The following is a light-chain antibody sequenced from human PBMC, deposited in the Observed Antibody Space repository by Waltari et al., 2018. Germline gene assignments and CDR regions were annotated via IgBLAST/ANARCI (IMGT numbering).Light chain of an antibody. CDR3: HQYNKWPPA. CDR1: QSVTSS. Sequence: EIVMTQSPATLSVSPGERATLSRRASQSVTSSLAWYQQKPGQAPRLLIYEASTRAYGIPARFSGSGSGTEFTLTISSLQSEDFAVYYCHQYNKWPPAFGQGTKVEIK. J-gene: IGKJ1*01. V-gene: IGKV3-15*01. CDR2: EAS.